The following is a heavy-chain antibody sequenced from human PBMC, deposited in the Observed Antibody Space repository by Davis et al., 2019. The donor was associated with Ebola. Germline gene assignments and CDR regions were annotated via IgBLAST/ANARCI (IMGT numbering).Heavy chain of an antibody. J-gene: IGHJ6*04. CDR3: SGCKYYYYGMDV. D-gene: IGHD6-19*01. V-gene: IGHV3-53*01. Sequence: GGSLRLSCAASGLTFSSNYMSCVRPAPGKGLEWVSVLYSGGSTYYADSVKGRFTISRDNSKNTLYLQMNSLRAEDTAVYYCSGCKYYYYGMDVWGKGTTVTVSS. CDR2: LYSGGST. CDR1: GLTFSSNY.